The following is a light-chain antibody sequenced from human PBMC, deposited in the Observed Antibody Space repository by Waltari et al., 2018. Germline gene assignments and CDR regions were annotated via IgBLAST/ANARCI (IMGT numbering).Light chain of an antibody. J-gene: IGKJ5*01. CDR1: QSVLSTSNRKTY. Sequence: DIVMTQSPDSLAVSLGERATINCKSSQSVLSTSNRKTYIAWDQQKPGQNPRLLINWASTRASGVPDRFSGSGSGTDFTLTVSSLQAEDVAVYYCHQYYIPPLTFGQGTRLEIK. V-gene: IGKV4-1*01. CDR3: HQYYIPPLT. CDR2: WAS.